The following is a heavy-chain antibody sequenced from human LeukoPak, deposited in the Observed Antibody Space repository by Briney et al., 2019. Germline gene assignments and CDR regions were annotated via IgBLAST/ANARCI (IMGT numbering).Heavy chain of an antibody. V-gene: IGHV4-39*01. J-gene: IGHJ4*02. CDR1: GGSISSSSYY. CDR2: IYYSGST. CDR3: ARADGGYYDSSAYFYFGFDF. D-gene: IGHD3-22*01. Sequence: KPSETLSLTCTVSGGSISSSSYYWGWIRQPPGKGLEWIGSIYYSGSTYFNPSLKSRVTISVDTSKNQFSLKPSSVTAADTAVYYCARADGGYYDSSAYFYFGFDFWGQGTLVTASS.